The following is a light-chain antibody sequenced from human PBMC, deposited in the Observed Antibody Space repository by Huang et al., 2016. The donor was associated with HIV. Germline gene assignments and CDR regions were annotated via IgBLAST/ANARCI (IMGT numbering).Light chain of an antibody. CDR2: KVS. CDR3: MHGTHPWT. V-gene: IGKV2-30*01. CDR1: QSIAYNDAYPY. Sequence: DVVVTQFPLAPPVPLGQAASISCRSTQSIAYNDAYPYFNWFQQRPGQSPRRLLYKVSNRDSGVPDRFSGSGSGPNFTLEISRVEAEDVGVYYCMHGTHPWTFGQGTRVEIE. J-gene: IGKJ1*01.